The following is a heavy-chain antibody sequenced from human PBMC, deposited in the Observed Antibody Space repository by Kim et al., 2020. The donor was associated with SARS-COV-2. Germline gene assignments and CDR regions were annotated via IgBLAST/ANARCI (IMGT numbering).Heavy chain of an antibody. CDR1: GGSISSGGYY. CDR2: IYYSGST. Sequence: SETLSLTCTVSGGSISSGGYYWSWIRQHPGKGLEWIGYIYYSGSTYYNPSLKSRVTISVDTSKNQFSLKLSSVTAADTAVYYCARVLRTRTNYDYIWGSYRHGDAFDIWGQGTMVTVSS. D-gene: IGHD3-16*02. CDR3: ARVLRTRTNYDYIWGSYRHGDAFDI. V-gene: IGHV4-31*03. J-gene: IGHJ3*02.